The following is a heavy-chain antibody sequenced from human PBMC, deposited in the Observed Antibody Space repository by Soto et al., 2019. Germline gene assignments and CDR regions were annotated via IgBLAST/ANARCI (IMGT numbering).Heavy chain of an antibody. J-gene: IGHJ6*02. CDR1: GYTFTSSFG. CDR2: LVPSDFSP. Sequence: PGESLEISVTGSGYTFTSSFGISWVRQKPGKGLEWMGTLVPSDFSPSYSPSFQGHVTISVDKSITTAYLQWHSLRASDTAISYCARRDYFYGVDVWGQGTTVTVS. D-gene: IGHD4-17*01. V-gene: IGHV5-10-1*01. CDR3: ARRDYFYGVDV.